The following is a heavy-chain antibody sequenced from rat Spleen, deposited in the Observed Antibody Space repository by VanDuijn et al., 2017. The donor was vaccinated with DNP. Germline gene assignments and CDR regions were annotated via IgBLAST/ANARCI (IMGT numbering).Heavy chain of an antibody. CDR2: ISYSGST. J-gene: IGHJ2*01. Sequence: EVQLQESGSGLVKPSQSLSLTCSVTGYSITSNYWGWIRKFPGNKLEYIGHISYSGSTNYNPSLKSRLYITRDTSKNHFFLHLNSVTTEDTATYSCARWTRYFDYWGQGVMVTVSS. D-gene: IGHD1-7*01. V-gene: IGHV3-1*01. CDR1: GYSITSNY. CDR3: ARWTRYFDY.